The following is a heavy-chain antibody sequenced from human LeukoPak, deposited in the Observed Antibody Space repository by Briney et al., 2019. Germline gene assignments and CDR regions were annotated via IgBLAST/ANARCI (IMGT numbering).Heavy chain of an antibody. CDR2: IYHSGST. CDR3: ARDQYITFGGGTGYAFDI. Sequence: SETLSLTCTVSGYSISSGYYWGWIRQPPGKGLEWSGNIYHSGSTYYNPSLKSRVTMSVDTSKNQFSLKLSSVTAADTAVYYCARDQYITFGGGTGYAFDIWGQGTMVTVSS. D-gene: IGHD3-16*01. J-gene: IGHJ3*02. CDR1: GYSISSGYY. V-gene: IGHV4-38-2*02.